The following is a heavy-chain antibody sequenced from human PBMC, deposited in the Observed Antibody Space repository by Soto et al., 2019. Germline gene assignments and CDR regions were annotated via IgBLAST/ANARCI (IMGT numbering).Heavy chain of an antibody. CDR2: INHSGST. Sequence: TLSLTCAVYGVSFSGYYWSWIRQPPGKGLEWIGEINHSGSTNYNPSLKSRVTISVDTSKNQFSLKLTSVNAADTAVYYCTRGGGAYKNGHWGQGTLVTVSS. CDR1: GVSFSGYY. V-gene: IGHV4-34*01. D-gene: IGHD1-1*01. J-gene: IGHJ4*02. CDR3: TRGGGAYKNGH.